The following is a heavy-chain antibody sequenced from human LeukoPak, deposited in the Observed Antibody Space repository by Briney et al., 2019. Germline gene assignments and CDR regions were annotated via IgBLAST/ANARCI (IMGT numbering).Heavy chain of an antibody. J-gene: IGHJ4*02. V-gene: IGHV3-23*01. CDR3: ARNVAAPDY. Sequence: GGTLRLSCAASGFTFNNYAMSWVRQAPEKGLQWVSAISGGGVSTYYADSVKGRFTISRDNSKNTLYLQMNSLRAEDTAVYYCARNVAAPDYWGQGTLVTVSS. CDR2: ISGGGVST. CDR1: GFTFNNYA. D-gene: IGHD6-19*01.